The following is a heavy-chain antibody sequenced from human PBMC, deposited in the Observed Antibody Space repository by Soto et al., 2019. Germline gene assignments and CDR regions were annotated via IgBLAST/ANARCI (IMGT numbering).Heavy chain of an antibody. CDR3: ARYADSSGYTR. CDR1: GRSNSSSSFQ. V-gene: IGHV4-39*07. D-gene: IGHD3-22*01. CDR2: IYYSGST. J-gene: IGHJ4*02. Sequence: SETLSLTCTVPGRSNSSSSFQWGWIRQPPGKGLEWIGSIYYSGSTYYSPSLKSRVTISVDTSKNQFSLKLSSVTAADTAVYYCARYADSSGYTRWGQGTLVTVS.